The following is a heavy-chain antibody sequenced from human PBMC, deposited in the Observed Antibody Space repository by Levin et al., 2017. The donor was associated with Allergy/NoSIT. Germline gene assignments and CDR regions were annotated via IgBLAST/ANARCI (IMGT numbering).Heavy chain of an antibody. V-gene: IGHV3-9*01. Sequence: SLKISCAASGFRFADYGMHWGRQAPGKGLEWISGISFNSGTIGYADSVKGRFTISRDNAKNSLYLQMNSLRAEDTALYYCAKGLGDGYSYGIDYWGQGTLVTVSS. CDR3: AKGLGDGYSYGIDY. D-gene: IGHD5-18*01. J-gene: IGHJ4*02. CDR1: GFRFADYG. CDR2: ISFNSGTI.